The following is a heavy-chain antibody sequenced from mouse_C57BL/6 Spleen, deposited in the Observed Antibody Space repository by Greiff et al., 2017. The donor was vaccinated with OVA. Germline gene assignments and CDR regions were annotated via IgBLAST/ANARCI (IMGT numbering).Heavy chain of an antibody. Sequence: QVQLQQPGAELVRPGSSVKLSCKASGYTFTSYWMPWVKQRPIQGLEWIGNIYPSDSETHYNQKFKDKATLTVDKSSSTAYMQLSSLTSEDSAVYYCARRGDYGPLAYWGQGTMVTVSA. J-gene: IGHJ3*01. CDR2: IYPSDSET. CDR1: GYTFTSYW. CDR3: ARRGDYGPLAY. V-gene: IGHV1-52*01. D-gene: IGHD2-4*01.